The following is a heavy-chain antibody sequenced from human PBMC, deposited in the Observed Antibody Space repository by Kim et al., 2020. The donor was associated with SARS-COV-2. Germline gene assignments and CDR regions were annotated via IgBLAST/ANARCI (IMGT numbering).Heavy chain of an antibody. CDR1: GFTFSNYG. J-gene: IGHJ5*02. CDR2: INSDGGDT. V-gene: IGHV3-74*01. Sequence: GGSLRLSCEASGFTFSNYGMNWVRQGPGKGLVWVSRINSDGGDTHYADSVKGRFTISRDNAENTLHLQLNSLGVEDTAIYYCARGTFQQGFDPWGQGTLVTVSS. CDR3: ARGTFQQGFDP.